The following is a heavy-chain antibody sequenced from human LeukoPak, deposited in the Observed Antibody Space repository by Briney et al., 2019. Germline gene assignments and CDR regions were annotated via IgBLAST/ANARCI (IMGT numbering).Heavy chain of an antibody. V-gene: IGHV3-49*04. J-gene: IGHJ4*02. D-gene: IGHD7-27*01. CDR1: GFTLGNYA. CDR3: ARDPNWGVVV. Sequence: GGSLRLSCTASGFTLGNYAMSWVRQAPGKGLEWVGFIRSKTYGGTTEYAASVKGRFTVSRDDSKNIAYLQMNSLGAEDTAVYYCARDPNWGVVVWGQGTRVTVSS. CDR2: IRSKTYGGTT.